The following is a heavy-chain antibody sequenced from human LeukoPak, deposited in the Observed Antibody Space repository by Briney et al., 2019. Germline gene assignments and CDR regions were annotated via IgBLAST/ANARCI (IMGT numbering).Heavy chain of an antibody. V-gene: IGHV1-2*02. D-gene: IGHD1-26*01. CDR2: IDPNTGGT. CDR3: ARLEGGSYSPIDY. Sequence: ASVTVSCTASGYTFTSYGISWVRQAPGQGVEWMGWIDPNTGGTNYARMLLGRVTLTRDTSISTAYMELSRLTSDDTAVYYCARLEGGSYSPIDYWGQGTLVTVSS. CDR1: GYTFTSYG. J-gene: IGHJ4*02.